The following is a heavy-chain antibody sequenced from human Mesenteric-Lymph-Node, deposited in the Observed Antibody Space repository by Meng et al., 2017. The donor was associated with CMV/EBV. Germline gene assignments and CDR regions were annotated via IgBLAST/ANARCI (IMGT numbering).Heavy chain of an antibody. J-gene: IGHJ4*02. D-gene: IGHD4-23*01. CDR3: ASGGNSGG. CDR2: LPDDGTKE. CDR1: GFSLSRSG. Sequence: GESLKISCAASGFSLSRSGMHWVRQAPGKGLEWVSFLPDDGTKEYYADSVRGRFTISRDNSKNTLYLQMNSLRAEDTAVYYCASGGNSGGWGQGTLVTVSS. V-gene: IGHV3-30*12.